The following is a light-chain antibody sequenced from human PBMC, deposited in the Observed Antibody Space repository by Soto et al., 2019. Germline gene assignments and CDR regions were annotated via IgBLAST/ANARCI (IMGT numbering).Light chain of an antibody. J-gene: IGLJ2*01. Sequence: QSVLTQPPSASGSPGQSVTISCTGTSSDVGGYNYVSWYQQHPGKAHKLMIYEVSKRPSGVPDRFSGSKSGNTASLTVSGLQAEDEADYYCSSYAGSNNRVVFGGGTQLTVL. V-gene: IGLV2-8*01. CDR3: SSYAGSNNRVV. CDR2: EVS. CDR1: SSDVGGYNY.